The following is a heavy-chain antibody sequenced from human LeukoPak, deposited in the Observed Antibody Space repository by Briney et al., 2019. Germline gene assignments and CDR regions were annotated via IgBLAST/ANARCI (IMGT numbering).Heavy chain of an antibody. V-gene: IGHV1-46*01. CDR2: INPSGGST. CDR3: ARDGIMTTVTSTFDY. J-gene: IGHJ4*02. Sequence: ASVKVSCKASGYTFTSYYIHWVRQAPGQGLEWMGIINPSGGSTSYAQKFQGRVTMTRDTSTSTVYMELSSLRSEDTAVYYCARDGIMTTVTSTFDYWGQGTLVTVSS. CDR1: GYTFTSYY. D-gene: IGHD4-17*01.